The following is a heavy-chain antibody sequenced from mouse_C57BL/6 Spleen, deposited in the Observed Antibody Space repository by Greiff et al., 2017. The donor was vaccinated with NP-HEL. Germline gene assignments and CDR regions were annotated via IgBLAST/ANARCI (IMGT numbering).Heavy chain of an antibody. Sequence: QVQLQQSGPGLVQPSQSLSITCTVSGFSLTSYGVHWVRQSPGKGLEWLGVIWRGGSTDYNEAFMSRLSITKDNSKIQVFFKINSLQADDTAIYYCAKNYDYGTMDYWGQGTSVTVSS. D-gene: IGHD2-4*01. CDR2: IWRGGST. CDR1: GFSLTSYG. CDR3: AKNYDYGTMDY. J-gene: IGHJ4*01. V-gene: IGHV2-5*01.